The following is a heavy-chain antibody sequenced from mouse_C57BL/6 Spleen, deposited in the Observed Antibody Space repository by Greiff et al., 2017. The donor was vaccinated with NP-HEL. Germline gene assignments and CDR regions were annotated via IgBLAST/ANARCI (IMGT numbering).Heavy chain of an antibody. CDR2: INPKNGGT. D-gene: IGHD2-4*01. CDR1: GYTFTDYN. V-gene: IGHV1-18*01. CDR3: ARRVYDECDEVDFDG. Sequence: VQLKESGPELVKPGASVKISCKASGYTFTDYNMDWVKQTPGKSLEWIGDINPKNGGTTYNQKFKGKATLTVDKSSSTAYMELRSLTSEDTAVYYCARRVYDECDEVDFDGWGKGTT. J-gene: IGHJ2*01.